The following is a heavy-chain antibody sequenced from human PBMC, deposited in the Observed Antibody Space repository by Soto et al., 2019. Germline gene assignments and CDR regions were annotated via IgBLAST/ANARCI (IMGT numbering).Heavy chain of an antibody. Sequence: PGESLKISCKGSGYSFTSYWIGWVRQMPGKGLEWMGIIYPGDSDTRYSPSFQGQVTISADKSISTAYLQWSSLKASDTAMYYCARLPGPLGGLSLLGFGAFDIWGKGTMVTVSS. CDR1: GYSFTSYW. D-gene: IGHD3-16*02. CDR2: IYPGDSDT. CDR3: ARLPGPLGGLSLLGFGAFDI. V-gene: IGHV5-51*01. J-gene: IGHJ3*02.